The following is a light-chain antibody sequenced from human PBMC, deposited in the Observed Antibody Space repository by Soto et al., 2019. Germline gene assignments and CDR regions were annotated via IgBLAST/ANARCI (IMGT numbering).Light chain of an antibody. CDR1: QSVSSN. CDR3: QQYNNWLWT. CDR2: GAS. V-gene: IGKV3-15*01. Sequence: EIVMTQSPATLSVSPGERATLSCRASQSVSSNLAWYQQKPGQAPRLLIYGASTRATGIPARFSGSGSGTEFTLTISSLQSEDIAVYYCQQYNNWLWTFGQGTKVEIE. J-gene: IGKJ1*01.